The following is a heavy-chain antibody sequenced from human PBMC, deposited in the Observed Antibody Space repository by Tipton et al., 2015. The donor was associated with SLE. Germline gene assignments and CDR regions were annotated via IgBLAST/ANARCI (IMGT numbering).Heavy chain of an antibody. J-gene: IGHJ4*02. V-gene: IGHV4-59*01. Sequence: TLSLTCTVSGGSISRYYWGWIRQPPGKGLEWFGYIYYSGSTNYNPSLKSRVTISVDTSKNQFSLKLSSVTAADTAVYYCARSAGYGSSWAHFDYWGQGTLVTVSS. CDR3: ARSAGYGSSWAHFDY. CDR1: GGSISRYY. CDR2: IYYSGST. D-gene: IGHD6-13*01.